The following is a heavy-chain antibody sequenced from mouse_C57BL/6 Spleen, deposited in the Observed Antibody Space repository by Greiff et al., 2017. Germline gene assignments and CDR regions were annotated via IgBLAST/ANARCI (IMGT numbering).Heavy chain of an antibody. CDR1: GYAFSSSW. CDR2: IYPGDGDT. J-gene: IGHJ3*01. Sequence: QVQLQQSGPELVKPGASVKISCKASGYAFSSSWMNWVKQRPGKGLEWIGRIYPGDGDTNYNGKFKGKATLTADKSSSTAYMQLSSLTSADSAVSFCARWGLGRFAYWGQGTLVTVSA. D-gene: IGHD3-3*01. CDR3: ARWGLGRFAY. V-gene: IGHV1-82*01.